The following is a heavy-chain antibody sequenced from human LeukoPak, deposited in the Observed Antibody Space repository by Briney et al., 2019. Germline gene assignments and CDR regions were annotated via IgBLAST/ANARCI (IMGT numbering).Heavy chain of an antibody. J-gene: IGHJ4*02. V-gene: IGHV3-23*01. CDR3: AHYNPMEAAAGPGWVDY. Sequence: GGSLRLSCAVSGFTFSGYAMTWVRQPPGKRLEWVSGISTSGGMTYYADSVKGRFTISRDNSKNTLYLQMNSLRAEDTAVYYCAHYNPMEAAAGPGWVDYWGQGTLVTVSS. CDR1: GFTFSGYA. D-gene: IGHD6-13*01. CDR2: ISTSGGMT.